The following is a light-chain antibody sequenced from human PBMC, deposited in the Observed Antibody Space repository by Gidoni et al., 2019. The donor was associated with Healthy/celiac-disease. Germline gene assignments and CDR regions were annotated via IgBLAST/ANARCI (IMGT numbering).Light chain of an antibody. CDR2: KAS. CDR1: QSIRSW. CDR3: QQYNSYSYT. Sequence: IQMTQSPSTLSASVGARVTITCRASQSIRSWLAWYQQKPGKAPKLLIYKASSLESGVPSRVSGSGSGTEFTLTISSLQPDDFATYYCQQYNSYSYTFGQGTKLEIK. J-gene: IGKJ2*01. V-gene: IGKV1-5*03.